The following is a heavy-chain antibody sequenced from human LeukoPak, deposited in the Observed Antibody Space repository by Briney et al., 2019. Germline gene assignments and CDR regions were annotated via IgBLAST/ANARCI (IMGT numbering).Heavy chain of an antibody. D-gene: IGHD2-2*01. CDR2: ISGSGDKI. J-gene: IGHJ5*02. Sequence: PGGSLRLSCAAPGFTFSSYAMSWVRQAPGRGLEWVSAISGSGDKIYYADSVKGRLTISRDNSKNTLFLQMNSLRAEDTALYYCGRCSSNSCYRFDPWGQGTLVTVSS. V-gene: IGHV3-23*01. CDR1: GFTFSSYA. CDR3: GRCSSNSCYRFDP.